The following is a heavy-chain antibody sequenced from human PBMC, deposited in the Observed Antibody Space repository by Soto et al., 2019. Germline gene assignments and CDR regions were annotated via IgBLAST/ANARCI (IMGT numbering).Heavy chain of an antibody. Sequence: QVQLVESGGGVVQSGRSLRLSCATSGFTFSDYGMHWVRQAPGKGLEWVAVILYDGSYKYYADSVQGRFTISRDNSKNTLYLQMNSLRPEDTALYYCAKGDYNNYFDYWGQGTLVTVS. D-gene: IGHD4-4*01. J-gene: IGHJ4*02. CDR1: GFTFSDYG. V-gene: IGHV3-30*18. CDR2: ILYDGSYK. CDR3: AKGDYNNYFDY.